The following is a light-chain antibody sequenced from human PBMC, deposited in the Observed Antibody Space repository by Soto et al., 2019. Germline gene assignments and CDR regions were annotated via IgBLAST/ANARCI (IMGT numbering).Light chain of an antibody. V-gene: IGKV3-20*01. Sequence: EIVLTQSPGTLSLSPGERATLYCRASQSVSSNYLAWYQQKPGQAPRLLIFVASSRATGIPDRFSGSGSGTDFTLTISRLEPEDYAVYYCQQYGSPPWTFGQGTKVEIK. CDR1: QSVSSNY. CDR3: QQYGSPPWT. CDR2: VAS. J-gene: IGKJ1*01.